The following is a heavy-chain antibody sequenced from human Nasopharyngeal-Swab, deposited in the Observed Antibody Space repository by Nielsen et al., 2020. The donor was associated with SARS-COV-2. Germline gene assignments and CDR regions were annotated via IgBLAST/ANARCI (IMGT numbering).Heavy chain of an antibody. V-gene: IGHV1-2*04. CDR3: ARSEGYCSGGSCLGGYGMDV. J-gene: IGHJ6*02. CDR1: GYTFTGYY. CDR2: INPNSGGT. D-gene: IGHD2-15*01. Sequence: ASVTVSCKASGYTFTGYYMHWVRQAPGQGLEWMGWINPNSGGTNYAQKFQGWVTMTRDTSISTAYMELSRLRSDDTAVYYCARSEGYCSGGSCLGGYGMDVWGQGTTVTVSS.